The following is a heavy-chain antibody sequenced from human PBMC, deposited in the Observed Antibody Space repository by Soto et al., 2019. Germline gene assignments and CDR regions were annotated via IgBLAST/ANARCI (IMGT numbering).Heavy chain of an antibody. CDR2: VTGSGGGT. D-gene: IGHD3-3*01. J-gene: IGHJ6*03. Sequence: GGSLRLSCGGSGFTFSNYAMSWVRQAPGKGLEWVSAVTGSGGGTHYADSVKGRFTISRDNLKKTLYLQMNSLRVEDTAVYYCAKSGTFWSGFDYYYYYMDVWGKGTTVTVSS. CDR1: GFTFSNYA. V-gene: IGHV3-23*01. CDR3: AKSGTFWSGFDYYYYYMDV.